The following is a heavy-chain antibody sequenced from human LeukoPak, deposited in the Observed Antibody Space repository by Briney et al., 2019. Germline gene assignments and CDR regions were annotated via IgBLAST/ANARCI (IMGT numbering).Heavy chain of an antibody. D-gene: IGHD6-6*01. CDR3: AKCRGSSLSDYFDY. CDR1: VFSLSRYA. CDR2: ISDSGGST. Sequence: PGAPLRLSCAVSVFSLSRYAMSWVRKAPGKGLEWVSAISDSGGSTYYADSVKGRFTISRDNSRNTLYLQMNTLRAEDTAVYYCAKCRGSSLSDYFDYWGQGTLVTVSS. V-gene: IGHV3-23*01. J-gene: IGHJ4*02.